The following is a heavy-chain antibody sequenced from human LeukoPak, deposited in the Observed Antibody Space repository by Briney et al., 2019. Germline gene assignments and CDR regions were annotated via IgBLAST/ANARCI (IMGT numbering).Heavy chain of an antibody. D-gene: IGHD5-18*01. J-gene: IGHJ4*02. CDR3: ARDPFSTAMASIDY. Sequence: GRSLRLSCAASGFTFSSYAMHWVRQAPGKGLEWVAVISYDGSNKYYADSVKGRFTISRDNSKNTLYLQMNNLRAEDTAVYYCARDPFSTAMASIDYWGQGTLVTVSS. V-gene: IGHV3-30-3*01. CDR1: GFTFSSYA. CDR2: ISYDGSNK.